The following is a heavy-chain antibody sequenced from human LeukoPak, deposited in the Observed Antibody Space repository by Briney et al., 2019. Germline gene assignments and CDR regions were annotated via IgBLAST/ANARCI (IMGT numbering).Heavy chain of an antibody. CDR2: IYSGGST. CDR3: ASSATVTTHEYFQH. J-gene: IGHJ1*01. D-gene: IGHD4-17*01. V-gene: IGHV3-53*01. Sequence: VIYSGGSTYYVESVKGRFTISRDNSKNTLYLQMNNLRAEDTAVYYCASSATVTTHEYFQHWGQGTLVTVSS.